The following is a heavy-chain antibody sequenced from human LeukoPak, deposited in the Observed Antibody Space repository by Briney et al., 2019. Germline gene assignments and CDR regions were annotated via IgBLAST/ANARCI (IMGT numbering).Heavy chain of an antibody. J-gene: IGHJ4*02. Sequence: GGSLRLSCAASGFTFSSYWMSWVRQAPGKGLEWVANIKQDGSEKYYVDSVKGRFTISRDNAKNSLYLQMNSLRAEDTAVYYCAREEVVCSSTSCYGPLGDYWGQGTLVTVSS. CDR3: AREEVVCSSTSCYGPLGDY. CDR1: GFTFSSYW. D-gene: IGHD2-2*01. CDR2: IKQDGSEK. V-gene: IGHV3-7*01.